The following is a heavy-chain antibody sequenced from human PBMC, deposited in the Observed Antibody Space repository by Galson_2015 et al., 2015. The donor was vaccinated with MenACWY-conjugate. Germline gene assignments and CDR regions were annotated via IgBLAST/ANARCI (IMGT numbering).Heavy chain of an antibody. CDR2: VAQSGSA. CDR1: GGSFSGYY. D-gene: IGHD3-3*01. Sequence: ETLSLTCGVSGGSFSGYYWSWVRQPPGKGLEWIGEVAQSGSANVNPSLKSRVSMSADTSKREFSLKPTSVTAADTAVYFCARLSWSTSRDHYYYMDVWGNGTTVTVSS. CDR3: ARLSWSTSRDHYYYMDV. V-gene: IGHV4-34*01. J-gene: IGHJ6*03.